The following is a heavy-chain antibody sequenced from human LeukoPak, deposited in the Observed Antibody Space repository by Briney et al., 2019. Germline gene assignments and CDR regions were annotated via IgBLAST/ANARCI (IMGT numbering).Heavy chain of an antibody. CDR3: AHGWNPWGWFDP. D-gene: IGHD1-1*01. CDR2: IKRDGGEK. V-gene: IGHV3-7*01. Sequence: GGSLRLSCAAPGFTFSSYWMHWVRQAPGKGLEWVANIKRDGGEKYSLDSVKGRFVISTDNAKNSLYLQMNSLRAEDTAVYYCAHGWNPWGWFDPWGQGTLVTVSS. CDR1: GFTFSSYW. J-gene: IGHJ5*02.